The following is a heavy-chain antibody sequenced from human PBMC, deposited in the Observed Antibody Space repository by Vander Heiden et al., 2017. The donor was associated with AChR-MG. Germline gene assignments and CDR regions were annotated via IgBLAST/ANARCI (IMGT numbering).Heavy chain of an antibody. CDR2: IYSRGTT. CDR3: ARLRREKCCDP. J-gene: IGHJ5*02. CDR1: GFTVSNSF. Sequence: EVQLVESGGGLVQPGGSLRLSCTVSGFTVSNSFIGWVRQAPGKGLEWVSVIYSRGTTYYADSVKGRFTISRDNSKNTLYLQMNTARAEDTAVYYCARLRREKCCDPWGQGTLGTVSS. V-gene: IGHV3-66*01. D-gene: IGHD3-16*01.